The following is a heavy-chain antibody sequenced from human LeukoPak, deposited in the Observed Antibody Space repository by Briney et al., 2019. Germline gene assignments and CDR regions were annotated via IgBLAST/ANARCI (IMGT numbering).Heavy chain of an antibody. V-gene: IGHV3-74*01. CDR2: IKSDGSRT. J-gene: IGHJ2*01. CDR3: VRVGFNWYFDL. D-gene: IGHD1-26*01. Sequence: GGSLRLSCAASGFSFSLHWMHWVRQVPGTGLLWVARIKSDGSRTNYADSVKGRFTISRDNSKNTLFLQMNRLRAEDTAVYYCVRVGFNWYFDLWGRGTMVTVSS. CDR1: GFSFSLHW.